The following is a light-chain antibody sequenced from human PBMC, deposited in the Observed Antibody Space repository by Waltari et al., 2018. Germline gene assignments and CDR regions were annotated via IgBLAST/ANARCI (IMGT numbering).Light chain of an antibody. CDR2: DNS. V-gene: IGLV1-51*01. J-gene: IGLJ3*02. CDR1: RPNIGGYY. Sequence: QSVLTQPPSVSAAPGQKVTISCPGTRPNIGGYYVSWYQQIPGSAPKLLIYDNSQRPSGIPDRFSGSKSDSSATLAITGLQTGDEAVYYCATWDTSLIAGVFGGGTTLTVL. CDR3: ATWDTSLIAGV.